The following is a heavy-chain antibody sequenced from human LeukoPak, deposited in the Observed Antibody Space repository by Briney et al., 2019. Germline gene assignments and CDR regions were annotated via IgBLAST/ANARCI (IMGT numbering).Heavy chain of an antibody. CDR1: GFTFSTYG. D-gene: IGHD2-15*01. Sequence: PGGSLRLSCAASGFTFSTYGIHWVRQAPGKGLEWVAIISYDGSGRHYADSVKGRFAISRDNSKNTLYLQMNSLRPEDTAVYYCVRDFTGGSSAFDHWGQGTLVTVSS. J-gene: IGHJ4*02. CDR2: ISYDGSGR. V-gene: IGHV3-30*03. CDR3: VRDFTGGSSAFDH.